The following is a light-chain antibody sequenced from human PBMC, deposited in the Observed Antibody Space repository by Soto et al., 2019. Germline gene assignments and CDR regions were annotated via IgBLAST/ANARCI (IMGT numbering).Light chain of an antibody. V-gene: IGLV2-14*01. CDR2: EVS. CDR3: SSYISSSTLTYV. CDR1: NSDVGGYDY. Sequence: QSALTQPASVSGSPGQSITISCTGTNSDVGGYDYVSWYQQHPGKAPKLLIFEVSNRPSGVSNRFSGSKSGKTASLTISGLHAEDEADYYCSSYISSSTLTYVFGTGTKVTVL. J-gene: IGLJ1*01.